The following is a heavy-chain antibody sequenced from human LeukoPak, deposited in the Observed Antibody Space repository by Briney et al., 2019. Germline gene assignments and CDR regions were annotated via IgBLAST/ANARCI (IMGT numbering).Heavy chain of an antibody. J-gene: IGHJ4*02. CDR3: ARLYYYDSSGYHYFDY. CDR2: IYHSGST. V-gene: IGHV4-38-2*01. Sequence: PSETLSLTCAVSGYSISSGYYWGWIRQPPGKGLEWIGSIYHSGSTYYNPSLKSRVTISVDTSKNQFSLKLSSVTAADTAVYYCARLYYYDSSGYHYFDYWGQGTLVTVSS. CDR1: GYSISSGYY. D-gene: IGHD3-22*01.